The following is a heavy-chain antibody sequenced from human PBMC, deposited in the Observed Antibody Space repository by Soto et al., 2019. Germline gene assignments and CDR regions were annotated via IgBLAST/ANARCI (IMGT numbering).Heavy chain of an antibody. CDR3: ARESGPSGFVYYYYGMDV. CDR2: TYYRSKWYN. CDR1: GDSVSSNSAA. Sequence: PSETLSLTCAISGDSVSSNSAAWNWIRQSPSRGLEWLGRTYYRSKWYNDYAVSVKSRITIIPDTSKNQFSLQLNSVTPEDTAVYYCARESGPSGFVYYYYGMDVWGQGTTVTVS. D-gene: IGHD3-22*01. J-gene: IGHJ6*02. V-gene: IGHV6-1*01.